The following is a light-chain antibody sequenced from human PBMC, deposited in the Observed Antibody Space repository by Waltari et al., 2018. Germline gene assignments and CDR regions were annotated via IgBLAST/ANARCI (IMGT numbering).Light chain of an antibody. CDR2: RVS. CDR1: ESLLHRFGQTH. CDR3: IQALEVPLT. J-gene: IGKJ4*01. Sequence: DIVMTQTPVSLSVAPGEPASISCRSSESLLHRFGQTHLYWYLQKSGQPPRLLIYRVSNRVSGVPDRFSGSATGTDFTLRISRVEAEDVGIYYCIQALEVPLTFGGGTKVEIK. V-gene: IGKV2-29*02.